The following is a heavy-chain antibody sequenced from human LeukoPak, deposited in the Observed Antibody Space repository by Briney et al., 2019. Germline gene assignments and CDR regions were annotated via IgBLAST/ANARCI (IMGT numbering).Heavy chain of an antibody. CDR3: ASGDHRGGDYSSGN. D-gene: IGHD4-17*01. Sequence: ASVKVSCKASGYRFTDYYMHWVRQAPGQGLEWMGWINPINGDTIYAQKFRGRVTVTRVTSITTAYMELSRLRSDDTAVYYCASGDHRGGDYSSGNWGQGTLVTVSS. J-gene: IGHJ4*02. CDR2: INPINGDT. CDR1: GYRFTDYY. V-gene: IGHV1-2*02.